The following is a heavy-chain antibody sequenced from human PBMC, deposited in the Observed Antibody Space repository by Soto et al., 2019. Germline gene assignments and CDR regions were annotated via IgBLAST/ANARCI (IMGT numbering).Heavy chain of an antibody. D-gene: IGHD6-13*01. CDR2: INHSGST. V-gene: IGHV4-34*01. J-gene: IGHJ4*02. CDR1: GGSFSGYY. CDR3: ARGREYLLGIAAAGQGKSYFDY. Sequence: PSETLSLTCAVHGGSFSGYYWSWIRQPPGKGLEWIGEINHSGSTNYNPSLKSRVTISVDTSKNQFSLKLSSVTAADTAVYYCARGREYLLGIAAAGQGKSYFDYWGKGTLVTVSS.